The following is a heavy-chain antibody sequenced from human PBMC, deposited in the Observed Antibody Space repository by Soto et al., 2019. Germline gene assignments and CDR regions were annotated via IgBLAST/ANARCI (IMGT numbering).Heavy chain of an antibody. V-gene: IGHV4-34*01. CDR1: GGSFGDYW. Sequence: SQTMSLTRAVDGGSFGDYWCGWVRQLAGKGLEWVGEIYHSGSTSYNPSIQSRVTLSVDKAKNEFSLKMSSVTAADTAVYYCTSKVGQLTAHSLDIWGKEPRVT. J-gene: IGHJ3*02. D-gene: IGHD3-10*01. CDR3: TSKVGQLTAHSLDI. CDR2: IYHSGST.